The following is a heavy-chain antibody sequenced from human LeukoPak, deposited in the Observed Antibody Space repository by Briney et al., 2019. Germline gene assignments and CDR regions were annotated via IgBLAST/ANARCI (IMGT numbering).Heavy chain of an antibody. J-gene: IGHJ6*03. CDR2: MNPNSGNT. CDR3: ARGRSPSGVATSYYMDV. V-gene: IGHV1-8*03. CDR1: GYTFNSYD. Sequence: GASVKVSCKASGYTFNSYDINWVRQATGQGIEWMGWMNPNSGNTGYPQKFQGRVTITRNTSISTAYMELSSLRSEDTAVYYCARGRSPSGVATSYYMDVWGKGTTVTVSS. D-gene: IGHD2-8*01.